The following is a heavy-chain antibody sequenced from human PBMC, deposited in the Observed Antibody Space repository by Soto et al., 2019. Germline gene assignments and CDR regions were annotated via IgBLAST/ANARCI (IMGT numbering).Heavy chain of an antibody. J-gene: IGHJ4*02. CDR3: ARSVDFDY. CDR2: ISSSSSTI. V-gene: IGHV3-48*04. CDR1: GFTFSSYN. Sequence: GGSLRLSCAASGFTFSSYNMNWVRQAPGKGLEWVSYISSSSSTIYYADSVKGRFTISRDNAKNSLYLQMNSLRAEDTAVYYCARSVDFDYWGQGTLVTVSS.